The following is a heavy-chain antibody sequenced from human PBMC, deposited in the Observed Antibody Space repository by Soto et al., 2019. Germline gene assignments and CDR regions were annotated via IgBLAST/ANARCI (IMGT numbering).Heavy chain of an antibody. CDR3: ARGYSSGWYYSGGNYYYYGMDV. J-gene: IGHJ6*02. CDR2: INPNSGGT. CDR1: GYTFTGYY. D-gene: IGHD6-19*01. Sequence: ASVKVSCKASGYTFTGYYMHWVRQAPGQGLEGMGWINPNSGGTNYAQKFQGWVTMTRDTSISTAYMELSRLRSDDTAVYYCARGYSSGWYYSGGNYYYYGMDVWGQGTTVTVSS. V-gene: IGHV1-2*04.